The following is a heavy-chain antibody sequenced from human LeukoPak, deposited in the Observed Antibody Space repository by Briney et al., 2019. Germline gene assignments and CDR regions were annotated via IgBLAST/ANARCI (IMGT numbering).Heavy chain of an antibody. V-gene: IGHV3-74*01. CDR1: GFTFSSYW. J-gene: IGHJ6*03. D-gene: IGHD5-12*01. CDR2: VNSDGTGT. CDR3: IRTLIVATSPDMDV. Sequence: PGGSLRLSCAASGFTFSSYWMHWVRHAPGKGLVWVSRVNSDGTGTTYADSVEGRFTISRDNAKNTVYLQMNSLRAEDTAIYYCIRTLIVATSPDMDVWGKGTTVTVSS.